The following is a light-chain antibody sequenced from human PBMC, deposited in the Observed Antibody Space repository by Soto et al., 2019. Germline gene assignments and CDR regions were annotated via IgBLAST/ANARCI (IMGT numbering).Light chain of an antibody. V-gene: IGLV2-14*03. CDR1: NSDISAYNY. Sequence: QSALTQPASISGSPGQSIAISCTGTNSDISAYNYVSWYQQHPGKAPKLVIYDVTNRPSGVSDRFSGSKSGATASLTISGLQPEDEADYYCSSFTTTSTQVFGGGTKLTVL. CDR3: SSFTTTSTQV. CDR2: DVT. J-gene: IGLJ2*01.